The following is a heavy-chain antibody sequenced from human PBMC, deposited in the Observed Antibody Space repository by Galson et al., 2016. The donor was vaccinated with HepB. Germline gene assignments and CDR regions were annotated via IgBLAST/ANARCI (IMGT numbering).Heavy chain of an antibody. CDR1: GFTFRNHA. V-gene: IGHV3-30*04. Sequence: SLRLSCAGSGFTFRNHAMHWVRQAPGKGLEWLAVISYDEEKRYADSVKGRFTISRDNSQNVLYVQMNSLRSEDTAVYYCARGGGAAVGTGRFDPWGQGTLVTVSS. CDR3: ARGGGAAVGTGRFDP. D-gene: IGHD6-13*01. J-gene: IGHJ5*02. CDR2: ISYDEEK.